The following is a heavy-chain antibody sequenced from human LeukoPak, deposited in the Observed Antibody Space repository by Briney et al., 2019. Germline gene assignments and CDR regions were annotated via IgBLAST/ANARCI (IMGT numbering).Heavy chain of an antibody. CDR1: GFTFSSYA. J-gene: IGHJ4*02. Sequence: PGGSLRLSCAASGFTFSSYAMHWVRQAPGKGLEWVAVISYDGSNKYYADSVEGRFTISRDNSKNTLYLQMNSLRAEDTAVYYCARAFLVQGIAAAGPGYWGQGTLVTVSS. V-gene: IGHV3-30-3*01. CDR3: ARAFLVQGIAAAGPGY. D-gene: IGHD6-13*01. CDR2: ISYDGSNK.